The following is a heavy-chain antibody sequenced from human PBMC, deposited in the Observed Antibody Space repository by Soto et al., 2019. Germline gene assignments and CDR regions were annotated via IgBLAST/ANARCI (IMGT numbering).Heavy chain of an antibody. J-gene: IGHJ6*02. CDR2: ISSSSSTI. V-gene: IGHV3-48*02. CDR1: GFTFSSYS. Sequence: GGSLRLSCAASGFTFSSYSLNWVRQAPGKGLEWVSYISSSSSTIYYADSVKGRFTISRDNAKNSLYLQMNSLRDEDTAVYYCARNLRVPAAIWDYYGMDVWGQGTTVTVSS. D-gene: IGHD2-2*01. CDR3: ARNLRVPAAIWDYYGMDV.